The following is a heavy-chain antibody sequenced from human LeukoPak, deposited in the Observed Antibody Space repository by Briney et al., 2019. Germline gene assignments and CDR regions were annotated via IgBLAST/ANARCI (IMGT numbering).Heavy chain of an antibody. CDR3: ARTSPVTIFGVVSVGGAFDI. D-gene: IGHD3-3*01. CDR2: IIPIFGTA. V-gene: IGHV1-69*05. CDR1: GGTFSSYA. Sequence: SVKVSCKASGGTFSSYAISWVRQAPGQGLEWMGRIIPIFGTANYAQKFQGRVTMTTDTSTSTAYMELRSLRSDDTTVYYCARTSPVTIFGVVSVGGAFDIWGQGTMVTVSS. J-gene: IGHJ3*02.